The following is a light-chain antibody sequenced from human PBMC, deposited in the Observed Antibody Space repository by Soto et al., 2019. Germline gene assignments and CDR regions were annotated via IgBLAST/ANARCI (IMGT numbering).Light chain of an antibody. J-gene: IGLJ2*01. CDR2: DVS. CDR3: CSYVSWYSLI. CDR1: SSDVGGYNY. V-gene: IGLV2-11*01. Sequence: QSALTQPRSVSGSPGQSVTISCTGTSSDVGGYNYVSWYQQHPGKAPKLMIFDVSKQPAGVPDRFAGSKSGNTASLTISGLQAEDEADYYCCSYVSWYSLIFGGGTQLTVL.